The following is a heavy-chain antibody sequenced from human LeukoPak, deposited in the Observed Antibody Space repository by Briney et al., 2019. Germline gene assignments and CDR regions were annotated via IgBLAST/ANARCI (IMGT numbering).Heavy chain of an antibody. J-gene: IGHJ6*02. D-gene: IGHD2-8*02. V-gene: IGHV4-34*01. CDR2: INHSGST. Sequence: PSETLSLTCAVYGGSFSGYYWSWIRQPPGEGLEWIGEINHSGSTNYNPSLKSRVTISVDTSKNQFSLKLSSVTAADTAVYYCATQGVLRYYYYGMDVWGQGTTVTVSS. CDR3: ATQGVLRYYYYGMDV. CDR1: GGSFSGYY.